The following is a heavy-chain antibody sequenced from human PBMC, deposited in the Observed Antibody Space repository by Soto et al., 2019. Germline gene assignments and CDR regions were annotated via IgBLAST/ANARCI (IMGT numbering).Heavy chain of an antibody. CDR3: ASRSSQDNFFYYGIDV. V-gene: IGHV1-8*01. Sequence: ASVKVSCKASGYTFSSYDINWVRQATGQGPEWMGWMNRNSGNTGYAQKFQGRVTMTRNTSINTAYMELSSLRSGDTAVYYCASRSSQDNFFYYGIDVWGQGTMVTVSS. J-gene: IGHJ6*02. CDR1: GYTFSSYD. D-gene: IGHD6-13*01. CDR2: MNRNSGNT.